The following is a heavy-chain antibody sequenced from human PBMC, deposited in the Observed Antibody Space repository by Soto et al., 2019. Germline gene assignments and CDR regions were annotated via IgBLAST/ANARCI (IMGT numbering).Heavy chain of an antibody. CDR2: MNPNSGNT. CDR3: ARGRYFDWFDYYYYMDV. D-gene: IGHD3-9*01. Sequence: GASVKVSCKASGYTFTSYDINWVRQATGQGLEWMGWMNPNSGNTGYAQKFQGRVTMTRNTSISTAYMELSSLRSEDTAVYYCARGRYFDWFDYYYYMDVWGKGTTVTV. V-gene: IGHV1-8*01. J-gene: IGHJ6*03. CDR1: GYTFTSYD.